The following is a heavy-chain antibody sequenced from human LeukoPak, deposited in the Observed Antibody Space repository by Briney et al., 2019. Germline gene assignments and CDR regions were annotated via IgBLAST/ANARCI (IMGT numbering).Heavy chain of an antibody. D-gene: IGHD3-16*01. CDR1: GFTVSSNY. V-gene: IGHV3-53*01. Sequence: PGGSLRLSCAASGFTVSSNYMSWVRQAPGKGLEWVSVIYSGGSTYYADSVKGRFTISRDNSKNTLYLQMNSLRAEDTAVYYCARAHYDYVLAFDIWGQGTMVTVSS. CDR3: ARAHYDYVLAFDI. CDR2: IYSGGST. J-gene: IGHJ3*02.